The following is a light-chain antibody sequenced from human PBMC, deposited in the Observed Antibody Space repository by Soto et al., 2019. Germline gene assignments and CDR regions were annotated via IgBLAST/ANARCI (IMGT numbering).Light chain of an antibody. Sequence: EVVMTQSPATLSVSPGERATLSCRASQSVGSSLAWYQQKPGQGPKLLIYGASTRATGIPARFSGSGSVTEFTLTVTSLQSEDFAVYFCQQYNNWPLTFGPGTKVDIK. V-gene: IGKV3-15*01. CDR3: QQYNNWPLT. J-gene: IGKJ3*01. CDR2: GAS. CDR1: QSVGSS.